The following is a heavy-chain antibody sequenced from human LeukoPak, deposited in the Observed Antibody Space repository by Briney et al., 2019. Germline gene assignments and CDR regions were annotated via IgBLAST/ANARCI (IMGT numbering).Heavy chain of an antibody. CDR3: ARAKYSYALDP. J-gene: IGHJ5*02. CDR1: GFTLSSYL. V-gene: IGHV3-74*01. CDR2: INSDGTST. Sequence: PGGSLRLSCAVPGFTLSSYLMHWVRQAPGKGLVWVSRINSDGTSTNYADSVKGRFTISRDNAKNTLYLQMNSLRAEDTAVYYCARAKYSYALDPWGQGTLVTVSS. D-gene: IGHD3-16*01.